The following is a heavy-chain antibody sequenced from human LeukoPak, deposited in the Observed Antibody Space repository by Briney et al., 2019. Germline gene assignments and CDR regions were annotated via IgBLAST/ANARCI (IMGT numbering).Heavy chain of an antibody. Sequence: ASVXXXXXASGXXXTGYYMHWVRQAPGQGLEWMGWINPNSGGTNYAQKFQGRVTMTRDTSISTAYMELSRLRSDDTAVYYCARDNLAAAGSFDYWGQGTLVTVSS. CDR2: INPNSGGT. D-gene: IGHD6-13*01. CDR3: ARDNLAAAGSFDY. J-gene: IGHJ4*02. V-gene: IGHV1-2*02. CDR1: GXXXTGYY.